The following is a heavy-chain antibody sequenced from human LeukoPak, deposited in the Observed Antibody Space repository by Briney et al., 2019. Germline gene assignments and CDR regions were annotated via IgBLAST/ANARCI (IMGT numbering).Heavy chain of an antibody. CDR2: FKSKSDGGTI. Sequence: PGGSLRLSCAASGLTLSNAWMIWVRQVPGKGLEWVGRFKSKSDGGTIDYAAPVKGRFTISRDDSQNTLYLQMNSLKTEDTAVYFCAASCSGDDCPLDAFDLWGQGSMVTVSS. CDR3: AASCSGDDCPLDAFDL. J-gene: IGHJ3*01. V-gene: IGHV3-15*01. CDR1: GLTLSNAW. D-gene: IGHD2-21*02.